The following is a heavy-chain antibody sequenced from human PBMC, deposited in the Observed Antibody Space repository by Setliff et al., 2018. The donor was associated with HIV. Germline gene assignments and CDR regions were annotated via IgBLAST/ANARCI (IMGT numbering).Heavy chain of an antibody. CDR1: GYPISSGYY. V-gene: IGHV4-38-2*02. CDR2: IYHSGTT. Sequence: SETLSLTCTVSGYPISSGYYWGWIRQPPGKGLEWSGSIYHSGTTYYNPSLKSRDTISVDTSKNQFSLKLSSATAADTAVYHCNIYYSYYMDVWGKGTTVTVSS. CDR3: NIYYSYYMDV. J-gene: IGHJ6*03.